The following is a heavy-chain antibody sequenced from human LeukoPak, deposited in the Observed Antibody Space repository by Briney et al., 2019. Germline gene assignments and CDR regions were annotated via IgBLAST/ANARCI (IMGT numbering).Heavy chain of an antibody. J-gene: IGHJ5*02. Sequence: PGGSLRLSCAASGFTFSNYAMSWVRQAPGKGLEWVSAISGSGGTTYYADSVKGRFTISRDNSKNTLYLQMNSLRAEDTDVYYCAKGPKENWFDPWGQGTLVTVSS. CDR1: GFTFSNYA. V-gene: IGHV3-23*01. CDR2: ISGSGGTT. CDR3: AKGPKENWFDP.